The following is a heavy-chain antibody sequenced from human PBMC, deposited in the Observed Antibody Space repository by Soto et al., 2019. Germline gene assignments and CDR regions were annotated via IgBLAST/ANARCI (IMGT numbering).Heavy chain of an antibody. CDR1: GGSFSGYY. V-gene: IGHV4-34*01. D-gene: IGHD3-10*01. CDR2: INHSGST. J-gene: IGHJ5*02. Sequence: QVQLQQWGAGLLKPSETLSLTCAVYGGSFSGYYWSWIRQPPGKGLEWIGEINHSGSTNYNPSLTTAATISVDTSKNHSALKLGSVTAADTAVYYWARGRLRVGELYRLVWLEHWGQGTLVTLSS. CDR3: ARGRLRVGELYRLVWLEH.